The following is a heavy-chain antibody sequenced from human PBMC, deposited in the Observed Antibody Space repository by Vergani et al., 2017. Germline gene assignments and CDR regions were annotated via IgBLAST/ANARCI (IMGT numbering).Heavy chain of an antibody. Sequence: EVQLVESGGGLVQPGRSLRLSCAASGITFDDYAMHWVRQAPGKGLEWVSGINWNSDSIAYEDSVKGRFTISRDNAKNSLYLQMNSLRAEDTALYYCVKDIAASGNYWYFDLWGRGTLVTVSS. D-gene: IGHD6-13*01. CDR3: VKDIAASGNYWYFDL. CDR2: INWNSDSI. V-gene: IGHV3-9*01. J-gene: IGHJ2*01. CDR1: GITFDDYA.